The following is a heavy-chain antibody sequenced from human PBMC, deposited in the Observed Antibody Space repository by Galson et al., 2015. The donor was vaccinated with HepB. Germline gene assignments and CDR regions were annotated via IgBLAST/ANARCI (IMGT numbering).Heavy chain of an antibody. V-gene: IGHV3-33*01. J-gene: IGHJ6*02. CDR2: IWYDGSNK. Sequence: SLRLSCAASGFTFSSYGMHWVRQAPGKGLEWVAVIWYDGSNKYYADSVKGRFTISRDNSKNTLYLQMNSLRAEDTAVYYCAREDASGYSYGMDVWGQGTTVTVSS. CDR1: GFTFSSYG. CDR3: AREDASGYSYGMDV.